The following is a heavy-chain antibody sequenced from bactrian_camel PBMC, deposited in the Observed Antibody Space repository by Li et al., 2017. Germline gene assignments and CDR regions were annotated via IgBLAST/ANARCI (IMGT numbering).Heavy chain of an antibody. CDR2: IDSDGHL. CDR3: AGVERERLCRWTEFSY. CDR1: RCTYSSCA. Sequence: VQLVESGGGSIQAGGSLRLSCAASRCTYSSCAMAWFRQAPGKEREGVAAIDSDGHLTYAASITGRFTIFKDDAENTLYLQMNSLKPEDTAMYYCAGVERERLCRWTEFSYWGQGTQVTVS. V-gene: IGHV3S57*01. D-gene: IGHD4*01. J-gene: IGHJ4*01.